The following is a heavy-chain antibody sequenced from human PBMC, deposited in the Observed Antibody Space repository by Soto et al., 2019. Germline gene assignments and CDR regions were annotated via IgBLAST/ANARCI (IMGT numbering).Heavy chain of an antibody. CDR3: ARAWPWAFYYDSSGYYDY. CDR2: ISAYNGNT. Sequence: ASVKVSCKASGYTFTSYGISCVRQAPGQGLEWMGWISAYNGNTNYAQKLQGRVTMTTDTSTSTAYMELRSLRSDDTAVYYCARAWPWAFYYDSSGYYDYWGQGTLVTVSS. CDR1: GYTFTSYG. J-gene: IGHJ4*02. D-gene: IGHD3-22*01. V-gene: IGHV1-18*01.